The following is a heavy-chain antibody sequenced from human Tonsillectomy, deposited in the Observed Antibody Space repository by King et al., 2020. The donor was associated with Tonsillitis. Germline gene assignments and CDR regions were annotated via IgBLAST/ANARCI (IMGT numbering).Heavy chain of an antibody. V-gene: IGHV3-23*03. CDR2: IYSGSSRT. CDR3: ARDTAGRGWYFDL. CDR1: GFTFSSYA. J-gene: IGHJ2*01. D-gene: IGHD1-26*01. Sequence: VQLVESGGGLVQPGGSLRLSCAASGFTFSSYAMSWVRQAPGEGLEWVSIIYSGSSRTYYVDSVKGRFTISRDGSNNTLYLQMNNLRAEDTAVYYCARDTAGRGWYFDLWGRGTLVTVSS.